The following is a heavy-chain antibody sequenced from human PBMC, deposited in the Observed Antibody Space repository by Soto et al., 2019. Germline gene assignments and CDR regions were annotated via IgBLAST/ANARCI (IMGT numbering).Heavy chain of an antibody. CDR3: ARGDRGGFDL. Sequence: EVQLVESGGGLVQPGASLRLSCAASGFTFDYYWMHWVRQAPWKGLVWVSRVHSDGTTTTYADSVKGRFTISRDNARNTVSLQMSSLRAEDTAIYYCARGDRGGFDLWGHGTVVTVSS. CDR1: GFTFDYYW. J-gene: IGHJ3*01. D-gene: IGHD3-10*01. V-gene: IGHV3-74*01. CDR2: VHSDGTTT.